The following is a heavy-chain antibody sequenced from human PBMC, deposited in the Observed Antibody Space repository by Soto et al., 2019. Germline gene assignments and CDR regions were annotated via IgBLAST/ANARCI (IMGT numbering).Heavy chain of an antibody. Sequence: EVQLVESGGGLVQPGGSLRLSFAASEFTVSNNYMSWVGQAPGKGLEWVSLIYSDGSTDYADSVKGRFTISRDNSKNTLYLQMNSLRVEDTAMYYCVRRWGWGQGTLVTVSS. J-gene: IGHJ3*01. CDR1: EFTVSNNY. D-gene: IGHD1-26*01. CDR3: VRRWG. CDR2: IYSDGST. V-gene: IGHV3-66*01.